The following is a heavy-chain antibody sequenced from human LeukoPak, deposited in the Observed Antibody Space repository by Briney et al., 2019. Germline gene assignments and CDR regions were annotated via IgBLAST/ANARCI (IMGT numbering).Heavy chain of an antibody. Sequence: PGGSLRLSCAASGFTFSSYSMNWVRQAPGKGLEWVSSISSSSSYIYYADSVKGRFTISRDNAKNSLYLQMNSLRAEDTAVYYCARDGADVVAATGGVGHWGQGTLVTVSS. CDR3: ARDGADVVAATGGVGH. J-gene: IGHJ4*02. CDR1: GFTFSSYS. V-gene: IGHV3-21*01. D-gene: IGHD2-15*01. CDR2: ISSSSSYI.